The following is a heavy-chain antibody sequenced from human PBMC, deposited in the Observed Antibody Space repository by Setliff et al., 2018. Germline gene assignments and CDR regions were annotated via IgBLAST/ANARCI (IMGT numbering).Heavy chain of an antibody. Sequence: PGGSLRLSCVASGFTFSRYWMSWVRQAPGKGLEWVANIKEDGSEKYYVDSVKGRFTMSRDNAKNSLYLQMNSLRAEDTAVYYCARDYTYYDFWSGPSSDAFDIWGQGTMVTVSS. CDR2: IKEDGSEK. CDR3: ARDYTYYDFWSGPSSDAFDI. CDR1: GFTFSRYW. D-gene: IGHD3-3*01. V-gene: IGHV3-7*01. J-gene: IGHJ3*02.